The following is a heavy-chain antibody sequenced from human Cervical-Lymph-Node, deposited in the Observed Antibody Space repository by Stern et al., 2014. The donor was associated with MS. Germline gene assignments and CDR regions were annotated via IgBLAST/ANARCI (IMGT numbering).Heavy chain of an antibody. CDR1: GYRFTTYW. V-gene: IGHV5-51*03. CDR2: NYPGDSNT. J-gene: IGHJ3*02. D-gene: IGHD1-1*01. Sequence: VQLVQSGLEVKKPGEPLKLSCKGSGYRFTTYWIAWVRPMPGKGLEWMGSNYPGDSNTPDSPSIQGQVTITADKSITTAYLQWSSQKASDTAMYYCAKASWDDDAFDIWGQGTMVTVSS. CDR3: AKASWDDDAFDI.